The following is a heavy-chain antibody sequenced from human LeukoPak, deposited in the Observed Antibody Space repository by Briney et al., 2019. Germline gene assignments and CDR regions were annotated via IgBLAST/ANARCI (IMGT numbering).Heavy chain of an antibody. D-gene: IGHD4-11*01. CDR2: INAGNGNT. J-gene: IGHJ6*02. CDR3: ASAVWDYSNRYYYYGMDV. Sequence: ASVKVSCKASGYTFTSYAMHWVRQAPGQRLEWMGWINAGNGNTKYSQKFQGRVTITRDTSASTAYMELSSLRSEDTAVYYCASAVWDYSNRYYYYGMDVWGQGTTVTVPS. V-gene: IGHV1-3*01. CDR1: GYTFTSYA.